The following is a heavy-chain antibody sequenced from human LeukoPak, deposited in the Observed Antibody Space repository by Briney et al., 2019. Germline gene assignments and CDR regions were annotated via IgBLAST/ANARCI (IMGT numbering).Heavy chain of an antibody. CDR3: ARDGGYDFWSGYYRGDYNWFDP. V-gene: IGHV1-46*01. Sequence: ASVKVSCKASGYTFTSYYMRWVRQAPGQGLEWMGIINPSGGSTSYAQKFQGRVTMTRDTSTSTVYMELSSLRSEDTAVYYCARDGGYDFWSGYYRGDYNWFDPWGQGTLVTVSS. CDR2: INPSGGST. J-gene: IGHJ5*02. CDR1: GYTFTSYY. D-gene: IGHD3-3*01.